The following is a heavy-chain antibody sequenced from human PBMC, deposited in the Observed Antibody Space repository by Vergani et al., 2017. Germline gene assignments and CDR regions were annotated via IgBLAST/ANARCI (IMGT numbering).Heavy chain of an antibody. Sequence: QVQLVQSGAEVKKPGSSVKVSCKASGGTFSSYAISWVRQAPGQGLEWMGRIIPILGIANYAQKFQGRVTITADKSTSTAYMELSSLRSEDTAVYYCARDKKRYSYGYVYYYGMDVWGQGTTVTVSS. CDR1: GGTFSSYA. D-gene: IGHD5-18*01. V-gene: IGHV1-69*04. J-gene: IGHJ6*02. CDR2: IIPILGIA. CDR3: ARDKKRYSYGYVYYYGMDV.